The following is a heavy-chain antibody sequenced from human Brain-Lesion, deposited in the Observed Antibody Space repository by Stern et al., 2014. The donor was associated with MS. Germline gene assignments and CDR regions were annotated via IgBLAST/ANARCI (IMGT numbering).Heavy chain of an antibody. CDR2: MTPYSANT. J-gene: IGHJ4*02. Sequence: VQLVESGAEVKKPGASVKVSCKASGYTFSSYDITWVRQASGHGLEGMGWMTPYSANTGYAQKFKGRVSMTSDPSISTVYMELTSLTSDDTAVYFCARAVRNQLLSEYWGQGTLVTVSS. D-gene: IGHD2-2*01. V-gene: IGHV1-8*01. CDR3: ARAVRNQLLSEY. CDR1: GYTFSSYD.